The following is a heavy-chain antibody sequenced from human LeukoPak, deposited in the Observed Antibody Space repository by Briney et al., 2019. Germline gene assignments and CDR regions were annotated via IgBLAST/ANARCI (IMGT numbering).Heavy chain of an antibody. CDR3: ARDRSADDSSGYYPFDY. V-gene: IGHV4-34*01. Sequence: SETLSLTCAVYGGSFSGYYWRWIRQPPGKGLEWIGEINHSGSTNYNPSLRSRVTISVDTSKNQFSLKLSSVTAADTAVYYCARDRSADDSSGYYPFDYWGQGTLVTVSS. D-gene: IGHD3-22*01. J-gene: IGHJ4*02. CDR1: GGSFSGYY. CDR2: INHSGST.